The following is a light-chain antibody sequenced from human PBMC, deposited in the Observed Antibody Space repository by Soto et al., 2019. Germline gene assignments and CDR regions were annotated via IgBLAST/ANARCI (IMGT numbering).Light chain of an antibody. CDR2: DGS. J-gene: IGLJ2*01. V-gene: IGLV2-23*01. CDR3: CSYAASSTSVV. CDR1: SSDVGSYKL. Sequence: QSALTQPASVSGSPGQSITISCTGTSSDVGSYKLVSWYQQHPGKAPKLIIYDGSERPSGVSNRFSGSKSGNTAYLTISGLQAEDEADYYCCSYAASSTSVVFGVGTMLTVL.